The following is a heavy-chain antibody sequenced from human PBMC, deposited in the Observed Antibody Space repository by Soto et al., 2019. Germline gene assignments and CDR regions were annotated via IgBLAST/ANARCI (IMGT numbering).Heavy chain of an antibody. CDR2: ISGSGGTT. CDR3: ANDQAAAGTISRYFQH. CDR1: GFSFSTYA. V-gene: IGHV3-23*01. D-gene: IGHD6-13*01. Sequence: EVQLLESGGGLVQPEGSLRLSCAASGFSFSTYAMSWVRQAPGKGLEWVSGISGSGGTTYYADSVKGRFTISRDNSKNTLYLQVNSLRVEDTAVYYCANDQAAAGTISRYFQHWGQGTLVTVSS. J-gene: IGHJ1*01.